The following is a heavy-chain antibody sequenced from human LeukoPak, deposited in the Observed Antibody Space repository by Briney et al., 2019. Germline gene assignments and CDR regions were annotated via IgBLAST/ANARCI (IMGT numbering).Heavy chain of an antibody. CDR2: IYSGGST. CDR1: GFTVSSNY. V-gene: IGHV3-53*01. CDR3: ARVLGKIFGVVIDY. J-gene: IGHJ4*02. D-gene: IGHD3-3*01. Sequence: PGGSLRLSCAASGFTVSSNYMSWVRQAPGKGLEWVSVIYSGGSTYYADSVKGRFTISRDNSKNTLYLQMNSLRAEDTAVYYCARVLGKIFGVVIDYWGQGTLVTVSS.